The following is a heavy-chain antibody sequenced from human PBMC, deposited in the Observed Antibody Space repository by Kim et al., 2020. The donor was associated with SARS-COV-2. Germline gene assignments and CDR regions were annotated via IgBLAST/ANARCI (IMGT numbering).Heavy chain of an antibody. D-gene: IGHD2-2*01. J-gene: IGHJ5*02. CDR2: IYYSGST. CDR3: ARDGCSSTSCQFDP. V-gene: IGHV4-31*03. Sequence: SETLSLTCTVSGGSISSGGYYWSWIRQHPGKGLEWIGYIYYSGSTYYNPSLKSRVTISVDTSKNQFSLKLSSVTAADTAVYYCARDGCSSTSCQFDPWGQGTLVTVSS. CDR1: GGSISSGGYY.